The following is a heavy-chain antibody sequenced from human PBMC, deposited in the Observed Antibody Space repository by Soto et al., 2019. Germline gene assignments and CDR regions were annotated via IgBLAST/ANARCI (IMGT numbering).Heavy chain of an antibody. CDR3: AKDLDYSNYETNSFDY. Sequence: GGSLRLSCAASGFTFSSYGMHWVRQAPGKGLEWVSAISGSGGSTYYADSVKGRFTISRDNSKNTLYLQMNSLRAEDTAVYYCAKDLDYSNYETNSFDYWGQGTLVTVSS. J-gene: IGHJ4*02. D-gene: IGHD4-4*01. CDR2: ISGSGGST. V-gene: IGHV3-23*01. CDR1: GFTFSSYG.